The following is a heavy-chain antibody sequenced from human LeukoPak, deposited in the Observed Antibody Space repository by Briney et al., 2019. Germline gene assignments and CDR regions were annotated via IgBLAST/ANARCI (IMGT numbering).Heavy chain of an antibody. CDR1: GDSVSSNSAA. Sequence: SQTLSLTCAISGDSVSSNSAAWNWIRQSPSRGLEWLGRTYYRSKWYNDYAVSVKSRITINPDTSKNQFSLQLNSVTPEDTAVYYCARGSLTQNYQLERFDPWGQGTLVTVSS. CDR2: TYYRSKWYN. J-gene: IGHJ5*02. V-gene: IGHV6-1*01. D-gene: IGHD2-2*01. CDR3: ARGSLTQNYQLERFDP.